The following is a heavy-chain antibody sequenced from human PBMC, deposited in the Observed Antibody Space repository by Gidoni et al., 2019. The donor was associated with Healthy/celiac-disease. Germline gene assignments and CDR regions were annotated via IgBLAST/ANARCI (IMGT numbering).Heavy chain of an antibody. V-gene: IGHV1-2*02. J-gene: IGHJ4*02. CDR1: GYTFTGYY. CDR3: ARDLDWVYGGYYDSSGYLGLYY. D-gene: IGHD3-22*01. Sequence: QVQLVQSGAEVKKPGASVKVSCKASGYTFTGYYMPWVRQAPGQGLEWMGWINPNSGGTNYAQKFQGRVTMTRDTSISTAYMELSRLRSDDTAVYYCARDLDWVYGGYYDSSGYLGLYYWGQGTLVTVSS. CDR2: INPNSGGT.